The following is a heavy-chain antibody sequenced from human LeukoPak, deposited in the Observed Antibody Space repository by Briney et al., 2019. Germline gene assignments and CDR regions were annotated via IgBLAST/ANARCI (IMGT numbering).Heavy chain of an antibody. CDR2: ISWNGVII. CDR1: GFTLDDYA. V-gene: IGHV3-9*01. D-gene: IGHD1-26*01. J-gene: IGHJ4*02. CDR3: AKDISVGTTPYYFDY. Sequence: GRSLRLSCAASGFTLDDYAMHWVRQAPGKGLEWVSGISWNGVIIGYAESVKGRFTISRDNDKNSLYLQMNSLRAEDTDLYYCAKDISVGTTPYYFDYWGQGTLVTVSS.